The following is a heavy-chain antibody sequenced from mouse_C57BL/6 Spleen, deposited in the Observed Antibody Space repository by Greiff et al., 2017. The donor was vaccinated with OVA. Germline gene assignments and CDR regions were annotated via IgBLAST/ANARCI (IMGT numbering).Heavy chain of an antibody. CDR3: ARSNWDSAY. D-gene: IGHD4-1*01. CDR2: INPYNGGT. CDR1: GYTFTDYY. J-gene: IGHJ3*01. Sequence: EVKLQQSGPVLVKPGASVKMSCKASGYTFTDYYMNWVKQSHGKSLEWIGVINPYNGGTSYNQKFKGKATLTVDKSSSTAYMELNSLTSEDSAVYYCARSNWDSAYWGQGTLVTVSA. V-gene: IGHV1-19*01.